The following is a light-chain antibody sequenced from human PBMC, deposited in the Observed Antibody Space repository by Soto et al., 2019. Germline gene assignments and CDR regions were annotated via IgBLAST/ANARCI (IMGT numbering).Light chain of an antibody. CDR2: GAS. V-gene: IGKV3-15*01. Sequence: EIVVTQSPATLSVSPGERATLSCRASQSVGTNLAWYQQRPGQAPRLLIYGASTRATGIPARFSGSGSGTGFTLTITSLQSEDFAVYYCQQSNNWPYTFGQGTKLEIK. CDR1: QSVGTN. J-gene: IGKJ2*01. CDR3: QQSNNWPYT.